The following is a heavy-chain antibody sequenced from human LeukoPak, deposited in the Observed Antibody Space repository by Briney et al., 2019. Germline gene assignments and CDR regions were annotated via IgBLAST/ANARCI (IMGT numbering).Heavy chain of an antibody. CDR2: MNPNSGNT. Sequence: ASVNVSCKASGYTFTSYDINWVRQATGQGLEWMGWMNPNSGNTGYAQKFQGGVTMTRNTSISTAYMELSSLRSEDTAVYYCARGLGGGYYYGMGVWGQGTTVTVSS. J-gene: IGHJ6*02. V-gene: IGHV1-8*01. D-gene: IGHD2-15*01. CDR1: GYTFTSYD. CDR3: ARGLGGGYYYGMGV.